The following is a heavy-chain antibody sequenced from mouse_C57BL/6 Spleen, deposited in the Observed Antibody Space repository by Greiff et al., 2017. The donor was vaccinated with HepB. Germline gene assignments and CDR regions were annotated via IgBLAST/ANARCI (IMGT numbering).Heavy chain of an antibody. CDR3: ARAYGYDAGYAMDY. D-gene: IGHD2-2*01. V-gene: IGHV1-69*01. J-gene: IGHJ4*01. CDR2: IDPSDSYT. CDR1: GYTFTSYW. Sequence: VQLQQPGAELVMPGASVKLSCKASGYTFTSYWMHWVKQRPGQGLEWIGEIDPSDSYTNYNQKFKGKSTLTVDKSSSTAYMQLSSLTSEDSAVYYCARAYGYDAGYAMDYWGQGTSVTVSS.